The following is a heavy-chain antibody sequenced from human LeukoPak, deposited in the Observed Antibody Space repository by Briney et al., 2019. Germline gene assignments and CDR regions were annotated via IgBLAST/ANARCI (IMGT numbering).Heavy chain of an antibody. CDR1: GASISSTAYY. CDR3: VSAPRYDTTGEGY. Sequence: SETLSLTCTVSGASISSTAYYWGWTRQPPGEGLEWIGSISHSGTTYYKPSLKSRVTMSVDTSKNQFSLKLSSVTATDTAVYYCVSAPRYDTTGEGYWGQGSLVTVSS. J-gene: IGHJ4*02. D-gene: IGHD2-8*01. V-gene: IGHV4-39*01. CDR2: ISHSGTT.